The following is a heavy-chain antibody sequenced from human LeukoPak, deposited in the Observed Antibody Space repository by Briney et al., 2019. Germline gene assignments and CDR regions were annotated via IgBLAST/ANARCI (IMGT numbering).Heavy chain of an antibody. D-gene: IGHD2-21*02. CDR1: GYTFTNYY. V-gene: IGHV1-46*01. J-gene: IGHJ5*02. Sequence: ASVTVSYTASGYTFTNYYMHWVRQAPGQGGEGMGLINPSGGSTSYAQKFQGRVTITRDMSTSTVYMELSSLRSEDTAVYYCARARAYCGGDCWFDPWGQGTLVTVSS. CDR3: ARARAYCGGDCWFDP. CDR2: INPSGGST.